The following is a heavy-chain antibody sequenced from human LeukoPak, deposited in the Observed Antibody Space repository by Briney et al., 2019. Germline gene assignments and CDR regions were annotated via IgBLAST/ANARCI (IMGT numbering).Heavy chain of an antibody. Sequence: ASVKVSCKASGYTFTSNAMNWVRQAPAQGLEWMGWINTNTGTPTYAQRFTGRFVISLDTSVSTTYLQITSLRAEDTAMYYCARDTVVVPAAMGVYYYYMDVWGNGTTVTVSS. J-gene: IGHJ6*03. D-gene: IGHD2-2*01. CDR2: INTNTGTP. V-gene: IGHV7-4-1*02. CDR1: GYTFTSNA. CDR3: ARDTVVVPAAMGVYYYYMDV.